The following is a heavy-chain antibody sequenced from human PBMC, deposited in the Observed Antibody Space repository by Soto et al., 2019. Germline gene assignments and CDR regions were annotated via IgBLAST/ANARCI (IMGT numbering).Heavy chain of an antibody. Sequence: QVQLVQSGAEVKKPGASVKVSCKASGYTFTSYGITWVRQAPGQGLEWMGWISDYNGNTHYEQKLQGRVTMTTDTSTNTAYMELRSLRSDDTAVYYCARAVAVAGTYYWYFDLWGRGTLVTVSS. J-gene: IGHJ2*01. D-gene: IGHD6-19*01. V-gene: IGHV1-18*04. CDR1: GYTFTSYG. CDR3: ARAVAVAGTYYWYFDL. CDR2: ISDYNGNT.